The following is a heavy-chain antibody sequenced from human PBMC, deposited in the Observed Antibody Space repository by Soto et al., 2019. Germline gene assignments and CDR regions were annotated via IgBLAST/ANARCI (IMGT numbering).Heavy chain of an antibody. Sequence: GGSLRLSCAASGFTFSDYDMSWIRQAPGKGLEWVSYTSSSGSTTYYTDSVKGRFTMSRDNAKNSMYLHMDSLRVEDTAVYYCARVERGITIFGVVIPPFDYWGQGALVTISS. V-gene: IGHV3-11*01. J-gene: IGHJ4*02. D-gene: IGHD3-3*01. CDR1: GFTFSDYD. CDR3: ARVERGITIFGVVIPPFDY. CDR2: TSSSGSTT.